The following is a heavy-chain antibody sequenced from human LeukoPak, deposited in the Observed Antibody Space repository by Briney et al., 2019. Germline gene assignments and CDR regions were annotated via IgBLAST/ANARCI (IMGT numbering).Heavy chain of an antibody. D-gene: IGHD3-3*01. Sequence: PSETLSLTCTVSGGSISTYYWSWIRQPAGKGLEWIGRIYTSGTTNYNPSLMSRVTMSVDTSKNQFSLKLSSVTAADTAVYYCARNNLFWSGYYTSYGAFDIWGQGTMVTVSS. CDR1: GGSISTYY. CDR3: ARNNLFWSGYYTSYGAFDI. CDR2: IYTSGTT. J-gene: IGHJ3*02. V-gene: IGHV4-4*07.